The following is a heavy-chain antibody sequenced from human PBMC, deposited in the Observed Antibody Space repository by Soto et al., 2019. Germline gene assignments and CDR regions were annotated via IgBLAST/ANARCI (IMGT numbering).Heavy chain of an antibody. J-gene: IGHJ5*02. V-gene: IGHV4-31*03. CDR2: IYYSGST. CDR3: ARWGWLVPIFHWFDP. Sequence: PSETLSLTCTVSGGSISSGGYYWSWIRQHPGKGLEWIGYIYYSGSTYYNPSLKSRVTISVDTSKNQFSLKLSSVTAADTAVYYCARWGWLVPIFHWFDPWGQGTLVTVSS. D-gene: IGHD6-19*01. CDR1: GGSISSGGYY.